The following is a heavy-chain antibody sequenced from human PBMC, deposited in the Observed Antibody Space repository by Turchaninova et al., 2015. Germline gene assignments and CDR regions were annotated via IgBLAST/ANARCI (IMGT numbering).Heavy chain of an antibody. Sequence: AAFGCEFENDWRGGGGQCPGKGMGWGGKEKKEGSEKKYVNFGGGRFTISRDNAKNSLYLQRNGLGAEDTAVYYCARDGPPPDHGRGGGVDYWGQGTLVTVSS. D-gene: IGHD4-17*01. CDR3: ARDGPPPDHGRGGGVDY. CDR2: EKKEGSEK. V-gene: IGHV3-7*03. J-gene: IGHJ4*02. CDR1: GCEFENDW.